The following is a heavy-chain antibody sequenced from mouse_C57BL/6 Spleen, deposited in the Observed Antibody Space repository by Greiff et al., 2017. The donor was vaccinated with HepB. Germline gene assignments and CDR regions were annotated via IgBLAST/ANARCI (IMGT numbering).Heavy chain of an antibody. D-gene: IGHD2-5*01. CDR1: GYSFTGYF. CDR3: AKAYYSNFYYFDY. J-gene: IGHJ2*01. CDR2: INPYNGDT. Sequence: EVQLQQSGPELVKPGDSVKISCKASGYSFTGYFMNWVMQSHGKSLEWIGRINPYNGDTFYNQKFKGKATLTVDKSSSTAHMELRSLTSEDSAVYYCAKAYYSNFYYFDYWGQGTTLTVSS. V-gene: IGHV1-20*01.